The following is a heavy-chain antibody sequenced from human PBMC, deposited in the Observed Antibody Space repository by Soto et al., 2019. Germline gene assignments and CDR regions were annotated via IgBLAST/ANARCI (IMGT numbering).Heavy chain of an antibody. CDR2: ISPYSGYT. Sequence: QVQLVQSGAEVKKPGASVKVSCKGLGYNFIKYGINWVRQAPGQGLVWMGWISPYSGYTHSAQKFQGRLTLTTDTAATTAYMELRSLRSADTALYYCTREAIVVIPAAQPSHFDSWGQGTLVTVSS. V-gene: IGHV1-18*01. J-gene: IGHJ4*02. CDR1: GYNFIKYG. CDR3: TREAIVVIPAAQPSHFDS. D-gene: IGHD2-2*01.